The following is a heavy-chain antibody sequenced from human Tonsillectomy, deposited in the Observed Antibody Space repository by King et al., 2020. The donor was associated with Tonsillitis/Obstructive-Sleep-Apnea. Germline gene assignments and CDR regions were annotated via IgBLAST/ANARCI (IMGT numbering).Heavy chain of an antibody. CDR3: ARLPSPTIRGFDP. J-gene: IGHJ5*02. V-gene: IGHV4-39*01. CDR1: GGSISSSNYY. D-gene: IGHD5-12*01. CDR2: IYYSGST. Sequence: LQLQESGPGLVKPSETLSLTCTVSGGSISSSNYYWGWIRQPPGQGLEWIGSIYYSGSTYYNPSLKSRVTISVDTSKNQFSLKLSSVTAADTALYYCARLPSPTIRGFDPWGQGTLVTVSP.